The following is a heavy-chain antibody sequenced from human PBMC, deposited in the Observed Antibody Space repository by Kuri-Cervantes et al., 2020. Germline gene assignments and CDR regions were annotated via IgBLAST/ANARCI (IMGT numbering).Heavy chain of an antibody. D-gene: IGHD3-22*01. V-gene: IGHV3-11*04. J-gene: IGHJ4*02. Sequence: GESLKISCAASGFTFSDYYMSWIRPAPGKGLEWVSYISCCYSTIHYADAVKGRFTISRDNSKNTLFLQMNSLRAEDTAVYYCANDYYDASGAYWGQGTLVTVSS. CDR3: ANDYYDASGAY. CDR2: ISCCYSTI. CDR1: GFTFSDYY.